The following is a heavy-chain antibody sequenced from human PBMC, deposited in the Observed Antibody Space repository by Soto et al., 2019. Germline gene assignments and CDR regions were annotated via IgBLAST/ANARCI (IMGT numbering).Heavy chain of an antibody. CDR1: GGTFSSYA. CDR2: IIPIFGTA. V-gene: IGHV1-69*13. Sequence: SVKVSCKASGGTFSSYAISWVRQAPGQGLEWMGGIIPIFGTANYAQKFQGRVTITADESTSTAYMELSSLRSEDTAVYYCARAIGDDSSGYYAKPYWYFDLSGRGTLVTVSS. J-gene: IGHJ2*01. CDR3: ARAIGDDSSGYYAKPYWYFDL. D-gene: IGHD3-22*01.